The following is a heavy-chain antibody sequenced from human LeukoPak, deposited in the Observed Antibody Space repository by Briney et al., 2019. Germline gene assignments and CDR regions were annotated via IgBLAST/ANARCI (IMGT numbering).Heavy chain of an antibody. V-gene: IGHV3-33*01. J-gene: IGHJ2*01. CDR2: IWYDGSNK. CDR1: GFTFSSYG. Sequence: GGSLRLSCAASGFTFSSYGMHWVRQAPGKGLEWVAVIWYDGSNKYYADSVKGRLTISRDNSKHPLYRQMTSLSAEDTGVYYGARDYLDWYFDLWGRGTLVTVS. CDR3: ARDYLDWYFDL.